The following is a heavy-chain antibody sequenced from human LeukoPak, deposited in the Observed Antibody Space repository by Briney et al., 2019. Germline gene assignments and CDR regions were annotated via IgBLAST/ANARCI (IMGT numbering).Heavy chain of an antibody. D-gene: IGHD2-15*01. CDR3: AKYCSGGSCYYDAFDI. CDR2: IYYSGST. Sequence: PSETLSLTCVVYGGSLSGYYWSWIRQPPGKGLEWIGYIYYSGSTYYNPSLKSRVTISVDTSKNQFSLKLSSVTAADTAVYYCAKYCSGGSCYYDAFDIWGQGTMVTVSS. CDR1: GGSLSGYY. V-gene: IGHV4-30-4*01. J-gene: IGHJ3*02.